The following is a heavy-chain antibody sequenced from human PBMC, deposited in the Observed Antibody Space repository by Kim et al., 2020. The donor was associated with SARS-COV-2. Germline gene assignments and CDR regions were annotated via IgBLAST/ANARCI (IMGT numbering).Heavy chain of an antibody. Sequence: GGSLRLSCAASGFTFNRYSMTWVRQAPGKGLEWVSTISSSSRYIYYAEAVKGRFTISRDNAKNSLTLQMNSLRAEDTAVYYCARDRSNGTLYYYYDMD. D-gene: IGHD1-1*01. CDR3: ARDRSNGTLYYYYDMD. CDR1: GFTFNRYS. V-gene: IGHV3-21*04. J-gene: IGHJ6*03. CDR2: ISSSSRYI.